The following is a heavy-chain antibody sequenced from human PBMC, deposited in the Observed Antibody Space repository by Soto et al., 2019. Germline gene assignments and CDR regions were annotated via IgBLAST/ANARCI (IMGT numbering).Heavy chain of an antibody. CDR3: ARRADLYYLDY. J-gene: IGHJ4*02. CDR1: GGSISSNNYF. V-gene: IGHV4-39*01. Sequence: QLQLQESGPGLVKPSETLSLTCTVSGGSISSNNYFWGWIRQPPGKGLEWIGSISYSGSTYYNPSLKSRVTISVDTSKNQSSLKLSSVTAADTAVYYCARRADLYYLDYCGQGTLGTVSS. CDR2: ISYSGST.